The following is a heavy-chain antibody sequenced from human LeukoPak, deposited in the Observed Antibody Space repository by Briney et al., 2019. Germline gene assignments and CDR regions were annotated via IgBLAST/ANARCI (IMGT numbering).Heavy chain of an antibody. CDR1: GYIFTGYY. CDR3: ARDKIAAAGLQADDYYYYYMDV. V-gene: IGHV1-2*02. CDR2: INPNSGGT. J-gene: IGHJ6*03. D-gene: IGHD6-13*01. Sequence: GASVKVSCKASGYIFTGYYMHWVRQAPGQGLEWMGWINPNSGGTNYAQKFQGRVTMTRDTSISTAYMELNRLRSDDTAVYYCARDKIAAAGLQADDYYYYYMDVWGKGTTITVSS.